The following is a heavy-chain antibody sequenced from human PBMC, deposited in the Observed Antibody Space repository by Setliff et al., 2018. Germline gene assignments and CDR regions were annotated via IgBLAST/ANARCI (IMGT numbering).Heavy chain of an antibody. CDR2: IDPSDSYT. J-gene: IGHJ3*02. CDR1: GYSFTSYW. CDR3: ARQGADYYDSSGYPLGAFDI. V-gene: IGHV5-10-1*01. D-gene: IGHD3-22*01. Sequence: GESLKISCKGSGYSFTSYWISWVRQMPGKGLEWMGRIDPSDSYTNYSPSFQGHVTISADKSISTAHLQWSSLKASDTAMYYCARQGADYYDSSGYPLGAFDIWGQGTMVTVSS.